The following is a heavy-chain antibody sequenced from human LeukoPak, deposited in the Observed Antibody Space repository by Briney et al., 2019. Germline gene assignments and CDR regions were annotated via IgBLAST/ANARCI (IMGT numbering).Heavy chain of an antibody. J-gene: IGHJ3*02. Sequence: GRSLRLSCAASGFTFDDYAMRWVRQAPGKGLEWVSGISWNSGSIGYADSVKGRFTISRDNAKNSLYLQMNSLRAEDMALYYCAKGRGGIAVDAFDIWGQGTMVTVSS. CDR1: GFTFDDYA. V-gene: IGHV3-9*03. CDR2: ISWNSGSI. D-gene: IGHD6-19*01. CDR3: AKGRGGIAVDAFDI.